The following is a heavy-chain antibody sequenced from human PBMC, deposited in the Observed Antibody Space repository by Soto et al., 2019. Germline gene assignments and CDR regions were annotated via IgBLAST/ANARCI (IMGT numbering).Heavy chain of an antibody. D-gene: IGHD3-22*01. CDR2: IIPLLETS. CDR3: ARIDGSGFDAFDI. CDR1: GGTFSTYA. J-gene: IGHJ3*02. V-gene: IGHV1-69*12. Sequence: QVQLVQSGAEVKKPGSSVQVSCKASGGTFSTYAISWVRQAPGQGLEWMGGIIPLLETSHYAQKFEDRVTITADESASTAYLDLRSLRSEDTAIYYCARIDGSGFDAFDIWGQGTVVTVSS.